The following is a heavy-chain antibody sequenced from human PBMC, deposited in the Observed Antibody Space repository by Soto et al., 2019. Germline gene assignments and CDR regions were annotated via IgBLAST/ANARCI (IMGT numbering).Heavy chain of an antibody. Sequence: SETLSLTCTVSGGSISSYYWSWIRQPPGKGLEWIGYIYYSGSTNYNPSLKSRVTISVDTSKNQFSLKLSSVTAADTAVYYCARGDPLLWFGAKVYYGMDVWGQGTTVTVS. D-gene: IGHD3-10*01. J-gene: IGHJ6*02. CDR2: IYYSGST. V-gene: IGHV4-59*01. CDR1: GGSISSYY. CDR3: ARGDPLLWFGAKVYYGMDV.